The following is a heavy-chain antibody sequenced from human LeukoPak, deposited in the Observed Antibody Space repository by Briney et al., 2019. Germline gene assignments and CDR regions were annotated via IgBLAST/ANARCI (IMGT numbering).Heavy chain of an antibody. J-gene: IGHJ3*02. D-gene: IGHD3-22*01. CDR3: ARGGDNSGFYGDAFDI. CDR2: INQSGFS. V-gene: IGHV4-34*01. CDR1: NGLFSGYY. Sequence: SETLSLTCTIYNGLFSGYYWSWIRQSPGKGLEWIGEINQSGFSKYNPSLKSRVTVSVDTSTKLFSLKLNSVTAADAAVYYCARGGDNSGFYGDAFDIWGQGTVVTVSS.